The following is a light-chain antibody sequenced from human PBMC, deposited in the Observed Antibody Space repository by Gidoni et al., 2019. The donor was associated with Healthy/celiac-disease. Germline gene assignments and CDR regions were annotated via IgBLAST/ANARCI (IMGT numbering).Light chain of an antibody. CDR2: DAS. CDR1: QSVSSY. Sequence: EIVLTQSLATLSLSPGERATLSCRARQSVSSYLSGYQQKPCQDPRLLIYDASTRATDIPARFSGSGSGTAFTLTISSLEPADFAVYYCHQRSNWPPVTFGQGTRLEIK. J-gene: IGKJ5*01. CDR3: HQRSNWPPVT. V-gene: IGKV3-11*01.